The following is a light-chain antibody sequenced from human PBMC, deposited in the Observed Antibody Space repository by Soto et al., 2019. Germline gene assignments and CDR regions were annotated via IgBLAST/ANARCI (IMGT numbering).Light chain of an antibody. Sequence: QSVLTQPPSASRSPGQSVAISCTGTSSDVGGYNYVSWYQLHPGKAPKLMIYEVNMRPSGVPDRFSGSKSGNTASLTVSGLRAEVVADYDCRPYVRSINYVFATGTK. CDR3: RPYVRSINYV. V-gene: IGLV2-8*01. CDR1: SSDVGGYNY. J-gene: IGLJ1*01. CDR2: EVN.